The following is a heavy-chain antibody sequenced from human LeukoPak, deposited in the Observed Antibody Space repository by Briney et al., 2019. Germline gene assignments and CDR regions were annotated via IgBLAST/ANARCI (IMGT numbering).Heavy chain of an antibody. D-gene: IGHD3-22*01. CDR2: ISAYNGNT. Sequence: ASVKVSCKASGYTFTSYGISWVRQAPGQGLEWMGWISAYNGNTNYAQKLQGRVTMTTDTSTSTAYMELRSLRSDDTAVYYCARARSPGVTMIVVVIDAFDIWGQGTMVTVSS. J-gene: IGHJ3*02. CDR3: ARARSPGVTMIVVVIDAFDI. CDR1: GYTFTSYG. V-gene: IGHV1-18*01.